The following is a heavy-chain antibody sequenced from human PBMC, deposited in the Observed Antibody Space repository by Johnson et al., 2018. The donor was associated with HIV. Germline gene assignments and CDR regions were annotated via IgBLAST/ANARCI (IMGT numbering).Heavy chain of an antibody. Sequence: VQLVESGGDWVQRGGSLRLSCAASGFTFSNYDIHWVRQATGKGLEWVSTIGTDGDTYYADSVKGRFTISRDNSKNTLYLQMNSLRAEDTAVYYCVFFYASFDIWGQGTMVTVSS. D-gene: IGHD2/OR15-2a*01. CDR3: VFFYASFDI. V-gene: IGHV3-13*01. J-gene: IGHJ3*02. CDR1: GFTFSNYD. CDR2: IGTDGDT.